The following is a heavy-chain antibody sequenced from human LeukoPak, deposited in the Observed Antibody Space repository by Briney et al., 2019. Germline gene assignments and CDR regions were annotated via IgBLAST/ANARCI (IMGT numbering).Heavy chain of an antibody. CDR3: ARDKYGAYFDS. J-gene: IGHJ4*02. D-gene: IGHD4-17*01. V-gene: IGHV3-7*04. Sequence: QPGGSLRLSCVVSGFTFSSYGMDWVRQAPGKGLEWVANIKPDGSEKYYVDSVKGRFTISRDNAKNSLYLQMNSLRVEDTAVYYCARDKYGAYFDSWGQGTLVTVSS. CDR2: IKPDGSEK. CDR1: GFTFSSYG.